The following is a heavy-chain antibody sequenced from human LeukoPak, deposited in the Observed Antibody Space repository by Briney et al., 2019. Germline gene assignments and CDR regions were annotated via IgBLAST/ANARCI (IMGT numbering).Heavy chain of an antibody. J-gene: IGHJ3*02. CDR3: AREAEPSGSYDEDAFHI. D-gene: IGHD1-26*01. V-gene: IGHV4-4*02. Sequence: SGTLSLTCAVSGGSISSSNWWSWVRQPPGKGLEWIGEIYHSGSTNYNPSLKSRVAISVDKSKNQFSLKLGSVTAADTAVYYCAREAEPSGSYDEDAFHIWGQGTMATVS. CDR1: GGSISSSNW. CDR2: IYHSGST.